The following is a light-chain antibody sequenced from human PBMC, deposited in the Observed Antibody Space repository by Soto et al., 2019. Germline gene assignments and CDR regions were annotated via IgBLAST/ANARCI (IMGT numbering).Light chain of an antibody. CDR2: GAS. Sequence: EIVMTQSPATLSVSPGERATLSCRASQSVSSNLAWYQQNPGQAPRLLIYGASTRATGIPARFSGSGSGTEFTLTISSLQSEDFAVYYCQQYNNWPPKHTFGQGTKLEIK. J-gene: IGKJ2*01. CDR3: QQYNNWPPKHT. V-gene: IGKV3-15*01. CDR1: QSVSSN.